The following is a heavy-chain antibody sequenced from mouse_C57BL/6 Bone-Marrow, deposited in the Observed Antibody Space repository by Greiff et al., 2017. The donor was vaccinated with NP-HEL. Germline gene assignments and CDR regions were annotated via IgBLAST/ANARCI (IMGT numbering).Heavy chain of an antibody. Sequence: EVKVVESGGGLVKPGGSLKLSCAASGFTFSSYAMSWVRQTPEKRLEWVATISDGGSYTYYPDNVKGRFTISRDNAKNNLYLQMSHLKSEDTAMYYCARDLGLDYLGQGTTLTVSS. V-gene: IGHV5-4*01. CDR3: ARDLGLDY. CDR2: ISDGGSYT. CDR1: GFTFSSYA. D-gene: IGHD4-1*01. J-gene: IGHJ2*01.